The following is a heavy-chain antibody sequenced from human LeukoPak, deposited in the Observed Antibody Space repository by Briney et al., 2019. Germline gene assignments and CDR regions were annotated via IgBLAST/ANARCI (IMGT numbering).Heavy chain of an antibody. CDR2: IRYDGSNK. V-gene: IGHV3-30*02. D-gene: IGHD3-22*01. Sequence: GGSLRLSCAASGFTFSSYGMHWVRQAPGKGLVWVAFIRYDGSNKYYADSVKGRFTISRDNSKNTLYLQMNSLRAEDTAVYYCAKMGTYYYDSSGYSRGDYWGQGTLVTVSS. J-gene: IGHJ4*02. CDR1: GFTFSSYG. CDR3: AKMGTYYYDSSGYSRGDY.